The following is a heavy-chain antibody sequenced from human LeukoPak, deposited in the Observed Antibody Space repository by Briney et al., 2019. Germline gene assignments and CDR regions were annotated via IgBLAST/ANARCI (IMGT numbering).Heavy chain of an antibody. CDR3: ARDFGYYDSSGYSWGGDY. D-gene: IGHD3-22*01. J-gene: IGHJ4*02. CDR1: GGSFSGYY. V-gene: IGHV4-34*01. Sequence: SETLSLTCAVYGGSFSGYYWSWIRQPPGKGLEWIGEINHSGSTNYNPSLKSRVTISVDTSKSQFSLKLSSVTAADTAVYYCARDFGYYDSSGYSWGGDYWGQGTLVTVSS. CDR2: INHSGST.